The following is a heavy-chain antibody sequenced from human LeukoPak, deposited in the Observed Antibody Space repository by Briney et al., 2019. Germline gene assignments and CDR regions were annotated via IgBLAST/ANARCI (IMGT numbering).Heavy chain of an antibody. CDR2: MNPNSGNT. J-gene: IGHJ5*02. D-gene: IGHD2-2*01. Sequence: ASVKVSCKASGYTFTSYDINWVRQATGQGLEWMGWMNPNSGNTGYAQKFQGRVTMTRNTSISTAYMELSSLRPEDAAVYYCARAAYGKNWFDPWGQGTLVTVSS. V-gene: IGHV1-8*01. CDR3: ARAAYGKNWFDP. CDR1: GYTFTSYD.